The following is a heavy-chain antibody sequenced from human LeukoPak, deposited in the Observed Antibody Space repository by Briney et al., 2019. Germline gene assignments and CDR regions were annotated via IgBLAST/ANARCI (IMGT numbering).Heavy chain of an antibody. CDR3: ARGRNYYDSSGYYYGGRHAFDI. CDR1: GGSISSYY. D-gene: IGHD3-22*01. CDR2: IYYGGST. J-gene: IGHJ3*02. Sequence: PSETLSLTCTVSGGSISSYYWSWIRQPPGKGLEWIGFIYYGGSTNYNPSLKSRVTISVDTSKNQFSLKLSSVTAADTAVYYCARGRNYYDSSGYYYGGRHAFDIWGQGTMVTVSS. V-gene: IGHV4-59*01.